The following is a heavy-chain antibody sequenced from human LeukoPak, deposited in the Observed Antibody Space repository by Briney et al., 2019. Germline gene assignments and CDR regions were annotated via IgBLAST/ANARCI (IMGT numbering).Heavy chain of an antibody. V-gene: IGHV4-39*07. J-gene: IGHJ2*01. Sequence: PSETLSLTCTVSGGSISSSSYYWGWIRQPPGKGLEWIGSIYYSGSTYYNPSLKSRVTISVDTSKNQFSLKLSSVTAADTAVYYCARTKSYDSSDFDYWYFDLWGRGTLVTVSS. CDR3: ARTKSYDSSDFDYWYFDL. CDR1: GGSISSSSYY. D-gene: IGHD3-22*01. CDR2: IYYSGST.